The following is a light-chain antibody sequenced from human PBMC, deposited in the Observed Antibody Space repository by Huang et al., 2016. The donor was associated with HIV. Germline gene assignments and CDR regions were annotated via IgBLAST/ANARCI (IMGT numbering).Light chain of an antibody. J-gene: IGKJ3*01. CDR3: MQALQTPFT. V-gene: IGKV2-28*01. CDR2: LGS. Sequence: DIVMTQSPLSLPVTPGEPASISCRSSQSLLQSNGCNYLNWYLQKPGQSPQLLIYLGSNRASGVPDRFSGSGSGTDFTLKIGRVEAEDVGVYYCMQALQTPFTFGPGTKVDIK. CDR1: QSLLQSNGCNY.